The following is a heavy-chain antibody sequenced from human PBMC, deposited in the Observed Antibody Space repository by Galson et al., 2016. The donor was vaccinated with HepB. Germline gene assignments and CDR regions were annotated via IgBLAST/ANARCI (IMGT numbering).Heavy chain of an antibody. CDR2: IGSSPGTV. V-gene: IGHV3-48*02. J-gene: IGHJ4*02. Sequence: SLRLSCAASGFTFTSYSMNWVRQVPGKGLEWVSYIGSSPGTVYYAGSVKGRFTISRDNAKNSLYLQMSSLRDEDTAVYYCARDPLGYSYALVRYFDYWGQGTLVTVSS. D-gene: IGHD5-18*01. CDR3: ARDPLGYSYALVRYFDY. CDR1: GFTFTSYS.